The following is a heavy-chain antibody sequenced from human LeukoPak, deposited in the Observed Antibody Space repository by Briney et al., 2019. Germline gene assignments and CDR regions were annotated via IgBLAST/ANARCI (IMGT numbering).Heavy chain of an antibody. J-gene: IGHJ6*02. V-gene: IGHV4-59*01. Sequence: PSETLSLTCSVSGDSISDYYWAWVRQPPGKGLEWIGYSRSTKYDPSLKSRVSISVDTSKSHFSLTLRSVTAEDTAIYYCARTRRHYYGSGKNLTPWPAGMDVWGQGTTVCVS. CDR1: GDSISDYY. CDR2: SRST. D-gene: IGHD3-10*01. CDR3: ARTRRHYYGSGKNLTPWPAGMDV.